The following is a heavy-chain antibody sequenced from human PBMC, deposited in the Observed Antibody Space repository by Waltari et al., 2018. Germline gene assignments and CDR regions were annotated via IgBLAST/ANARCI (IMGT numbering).Heavy chain of an antibody. Sequence: QVQLVESGGGVVQPGGSLRLSCAASGFTFSNYGMHWVRQAPGKGLEWVAFIQYDGSNKYYEDSVKDRFTISRDTSKNTLYLQMNSLRAEDTAVYYCAKDPSGYSSWYFDYWGQGTLVTVSS. CDR3: AKDPSGYSSWYFDY. J-gene: IGHJ4*02. V-gene: IGHV3-30*02. CDR2: IQYDGSNK. CDR1: GFTFSNYG. D-gene: IGHD3-22*01.